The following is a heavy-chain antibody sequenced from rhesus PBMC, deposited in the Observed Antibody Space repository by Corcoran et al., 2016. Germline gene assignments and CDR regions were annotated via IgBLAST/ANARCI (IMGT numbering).Heavy chain of an antibody. V-gene: IGHV2S1*01. CDR1: GFSLRTSGMG. D-gene: IGHD4-23*01. CDR2: IYWDDDK. CDR3: ARVEYSNYVHGLDS. Sequence: QVTLKESGPALVKPTQTLTLTCTFSGFSLRTSGMGVGWTRQPPGKALEWLASIYWDDDKYYSTSLKSRLTISKDTSKNQVVLTMTNMDPVDTATYYCARVEYSNYVHGLDSWGQGVVVTVSS. J-gene: IGHJ6*01.